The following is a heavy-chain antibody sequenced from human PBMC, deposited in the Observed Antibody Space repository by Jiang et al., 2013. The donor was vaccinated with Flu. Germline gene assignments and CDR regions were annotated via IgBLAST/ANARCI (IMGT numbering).Heavy chain of an antibody. V-gene: IGHV3-23*01. D-gene: IGHD3-22*01. CDR1: GLTFSSYA. CDR3: AKSPRTYYYDSSGYYSDY. CDR2: ISGSGGST. J-gene: IGHJ4*02. Sequence: QLLESGGALVQPGGSLRLSCAASGLTFSSYAMSWVRQAPGKGLEWVSGISGSGGSTYYADSVKGRFTISRDNSKNTLYLQMNSLRAEDTALYYCAKSPRTYYYDSSGYYSDYWGQGTLVTVSS.